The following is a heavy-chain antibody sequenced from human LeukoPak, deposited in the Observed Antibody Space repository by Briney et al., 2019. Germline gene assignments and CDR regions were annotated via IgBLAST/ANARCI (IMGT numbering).Heavy chain of an antibody. CDR2: ISSSSSYI. CDR3: ARVKAVAGTGDY. V-gene: IGHV3-21*01. D-gene: IGHD6-19*01. Sequence: RTGGSLRLSCAASGFTFSGYSMDWVRQAPGKGLEWVSSISSSSSYIYYADSVKGRFTISRDNAKNSLYLQMNSLRAEDTAVYYCARVKAVAGTGDYWGQGTLVTVSS. J-gene: IGHJ4*02. CDR1: GFTFSGYS.